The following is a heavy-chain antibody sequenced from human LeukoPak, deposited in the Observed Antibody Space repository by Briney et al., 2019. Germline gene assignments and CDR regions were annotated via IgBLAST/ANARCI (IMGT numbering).Heavy chain of an antibody. J-gene: IGHJ3*01. CDR2: INADGSTA. CDR3: VVVVEPPDSDGFDV. V-gene: IGHV3-74*01. CDR1: GFTFGNSW. Sequence: GGSLRLSCAASGFTFGNSWVHWVRQAPGKGLVWVSLINADGSTATYADSVKGRFTISRDNARNTLSLQMNSLTIEDTTVYYCVVVVEPPDSDGFDVWGQGTMITVSS. D-gene: IGHD1-14*01.